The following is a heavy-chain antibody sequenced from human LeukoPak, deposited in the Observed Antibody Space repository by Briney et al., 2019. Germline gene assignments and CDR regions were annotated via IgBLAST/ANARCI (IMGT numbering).Heavy chain of an antibody. CDR3: ARGRVVTRYYFDF. J-gene: IGHJ4*02. D-gene: IGHD3-22*01. Sequence: PSETLSLTCTVSGGAISSGSYYWSWIRQPAGKGLELIGRIYTRGSTNYNPSLKSPVTISVATSKNQFSLKLSSVTAADTAVYYCARGRVVTRYYFDFWGQGTLVTVSS. V-gene: IGHV4-61*02. CDR1: GGAISSGSYY. CDR2: IYTRGST.